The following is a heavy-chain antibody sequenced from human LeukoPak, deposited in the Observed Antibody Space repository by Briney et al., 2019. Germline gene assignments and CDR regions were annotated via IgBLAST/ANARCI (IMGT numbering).Heavy chain of an antibody. D-gene: IGHD2-8*01. CDR1: GYTFTDYA. V-gene: IGHV1-3*01. CDR3: ARVISDCTNFNCFKGYFDY. CDR2: INGGNGNT. J-gene: IGHJ4*01. Sequence: ASVKVSCKASGYTFTDYAIHWVRQAPGQSLEWMGWINGGNGNTKYSHKFQARVTITRDTSANTAYMELSSLGSEDTTIYYCARVISDCTNFNCFKGYFDYWGQGTPVTVSS.